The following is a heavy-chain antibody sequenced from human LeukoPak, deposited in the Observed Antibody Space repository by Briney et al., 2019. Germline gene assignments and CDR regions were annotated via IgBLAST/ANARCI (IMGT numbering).Heavy chain of an antibody. CDR1: GGTFSSYA. CDR3: AREVYSSGSGFDP. Sequence: SVEVSCKASGGTFSSYAISWVRQAPGQGLEWMGRIIPILGIANYAQKFQGRVTITADKSTSTAYMELSSLRSEDTAVYYCAREVYSSGSGFDPWGQGTLVTVSS. J-gene: IGHJ5*02. D-gene: IGHD6-19*01. CDR2: IIPILGIA. V-gene: IGHV1-69*04.